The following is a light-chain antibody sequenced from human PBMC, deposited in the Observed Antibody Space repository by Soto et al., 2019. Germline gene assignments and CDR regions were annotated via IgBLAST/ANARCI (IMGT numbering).Light chain of an antibody. CDR1: QSVDSSY. CDR3: QQYNSYSSIT. CDR2: DAS. J-gene: IGKJ5*01. Sequence: PGERGTLSCRGSQSVDSSYFTWFQERPPQPPTLLIDDASTGATNIPARFRGSGSGTDFTLTISSLQPDDFATYYCQQYNSYSSITFGQGTRLEI. V-gene: IGKV3D-7*01.